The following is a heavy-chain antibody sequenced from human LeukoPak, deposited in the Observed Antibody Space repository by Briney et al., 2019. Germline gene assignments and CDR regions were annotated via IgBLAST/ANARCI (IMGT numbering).Heavy chain of an antibody. J-gene: IGHJ4*02. CDR2: ISGGGGKYT. CDR1: GFTFSNYA. V-gene: IGHV3-23*01. Sequence: GGSLRLSCIASGFTFSNYAMTWVRQAPGKGLEWFSVISGGGGKYTFYTDSVKGRFTISRDDSKNTVYLQMNGLRVEDMALYYCVEGGLQSSPLDSWGQGTLVTVSS. CDR3: VEGGLQSSPLDS. D-gene: IGHD2-21*02.